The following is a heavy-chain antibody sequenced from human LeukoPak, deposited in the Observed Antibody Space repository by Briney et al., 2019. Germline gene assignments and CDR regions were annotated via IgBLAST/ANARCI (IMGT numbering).Heavy chain of an antibody. CDR1: GYSFTSYW. D-gene: IGHD6-6*01. CDR2: IYPGDSDT. V-gene: IGHV5-51*01. Sequence: GESLKISCKGSGYSFTSYWIGWVRQMPGKGLEWMGIIYPGDSDTRYSPSFQGQVTISADKSISTAYLQWSSLKASDTAMYYCARHVSTREYINWFDPWGQGTLVIVSS. CDR3: ARHVSTREYINWFDP. J-gene: IGHJ5*02.